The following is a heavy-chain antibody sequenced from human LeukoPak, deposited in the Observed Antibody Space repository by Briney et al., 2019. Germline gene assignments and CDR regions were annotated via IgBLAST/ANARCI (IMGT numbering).Heavy chain of an antibody. CDR2: INPNSGGT. V-gene: IGHV1-2*02. J-gene: IGHJ4*02. CDR1: GYTFTGYY. D-gene: IGHD3-10*01. CDR3: ARESDTMVRGASSAFDY. Sequence: ASVKVSCKASGYTFTGYYMHWVRQAPGQGLEWMGWINPNSGGTNYAQKFQGRVTMTRDTSISTAYMELSRLRSDDTAVYYCARESDTMVRGASSAFDYWGQGTLVTVSS.